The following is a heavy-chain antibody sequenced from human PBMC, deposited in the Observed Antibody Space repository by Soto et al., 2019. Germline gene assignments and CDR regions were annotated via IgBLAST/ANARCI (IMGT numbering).Heavy chain of an antibody. D-gene: IGHD6-13*01. Sequence: KPSETLSLTCAVYGGSFSGYYWSWIRQPPGKGLEWIGEINHSGSTDYNPSLKSRVTISVDTSKNQFSLKLSSVTAADTAVYYCARAGESIAAVHIDYWGQGTLVTVSS. CDR1: GGSFSGYY. J-gene: IGHJ4*02. CDR3: ARAGESIAAVHIDY. V-gene: IGHV4-34*01. CDR2: INHSGST.